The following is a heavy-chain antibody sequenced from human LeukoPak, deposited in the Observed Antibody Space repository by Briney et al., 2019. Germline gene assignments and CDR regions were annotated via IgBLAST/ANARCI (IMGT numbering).Heavy chain of an antibody. D-gene: IGHD2-2*02. CDR2: ISDSGGST. J-gene: IGHJ4*02. CDR1: GFTFSSYA. V-gene: IGHV3-23*01. CDR3: AKGGYTTPFDH. Sequence: GGSLRLSCAASGFTFSSYAMSWVRQAPGKGLEWVSGISDSGGSTYYADSVKGRFTISRDNSKTTLYLQMNGLRAEDTALYYCAKGGYTTPFDHWGQGTLVTVSS.